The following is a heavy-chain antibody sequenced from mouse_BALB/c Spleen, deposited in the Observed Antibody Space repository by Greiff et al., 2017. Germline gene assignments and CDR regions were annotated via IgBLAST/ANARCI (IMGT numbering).Heavy chain of an antibody. J-gene: IGHJ2*01. Sequence: EVKLMESGGGLVQPWGSLRLSCATSGFTFTDYYMSWVRQPPGKALEWLGFIRNKANGYTTEYSASVKGRFTISRDNSQSILYLQMNTLRAEDSATYYCARDIVAGTNYFDYWGQGTTLTVSS. CDR3: ARDIVAGTNYFDY. CDR1: GFTFTDYY. CDR2: IRNKANGYTT. D-gene: IGHD1-1*01. V-gene: IGHV7-3*02.